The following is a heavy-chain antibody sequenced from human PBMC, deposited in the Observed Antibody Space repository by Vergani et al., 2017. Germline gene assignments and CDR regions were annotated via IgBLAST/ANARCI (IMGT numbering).Heavy chain of an antibody. D-gene: IGHD2-15*01. J-gene: IGHJ4*02. CDR1: GYSLSHYG. CDR2: IDVANGNI. CDR3: ARDGRYWSVGSCYCDY. V-gene: IGHV1-18*01. Sequence: QVQLVQSGDEVKKSGASVKVSCEASGYSLSHYGINWVRQAPGQGLEWMGWIDVANGNIKYAQNFQGRVTLTTDTSTRTVYMELRSLRSDDTAVYYCARDGRYWSVGSCYCDYWVQGTRVTVSS.